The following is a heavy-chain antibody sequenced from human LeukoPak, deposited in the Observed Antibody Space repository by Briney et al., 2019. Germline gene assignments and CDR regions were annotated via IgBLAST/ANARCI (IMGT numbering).Heavy chain of an antibody. CDR2: IYYSGST. J-gene: IGHJ4*02. CDR3: ARARGSGDYSFDY. Sequence: PSETLSLTCAVYGGSFSGYYWSWIRQPPGKGLEWIGYIYYSGSTNYNPSLKSRVTISVDTSKNQFSLKLSSVTAADTAVYYCARARGSGDYSFDYWGQGTLVTVSS. D-gene: IGHD4-17*01. V-gene: IGHV4-59*01. CDR1: GGSFSGYY.